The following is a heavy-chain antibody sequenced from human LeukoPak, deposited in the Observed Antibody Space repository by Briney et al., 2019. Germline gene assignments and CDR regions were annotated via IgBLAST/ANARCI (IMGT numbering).Heavy chain of an antibody. J-gene: IGHJ5*02. V-gene: IGHV1-69*13. D-gene: IGHD3-9*01. Sequence: ASVKVSCKASGGTFSSYAISWVRQAPGQGLEWMGGIIPIFGTANYAQKFQGRVTITADESTSTAYMELSSLRSEDTAVYYCARGTHDILTPNWFDPWGQGTLVTVSS. CDR3: ARGTHDILTPNWFDP. CDR2: IIPIFGTA. CDR1: GGTFSSYA.